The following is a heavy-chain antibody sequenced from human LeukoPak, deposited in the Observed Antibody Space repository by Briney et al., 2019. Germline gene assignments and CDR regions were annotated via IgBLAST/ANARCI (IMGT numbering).Heavy chain of an antibody. CDR3: VREDPMYGWLDP. CDR2: IHHSGTT. CDR1: GDSINNPIYS. D-gene: IGHD2-8*01. Sequence: SETLSLTCAVSGDSINNPIYSWSWIRQPPGKGLEWLGYIHHSGTTFYNPSLKSRVTISVDRAKNQFSLRLSSVTAADTAVYYCVREDPMYGWLDPWGQGTLVTVSS. V-gene: IGHV4-30-2*01. J-gene: IGHJ5*02.